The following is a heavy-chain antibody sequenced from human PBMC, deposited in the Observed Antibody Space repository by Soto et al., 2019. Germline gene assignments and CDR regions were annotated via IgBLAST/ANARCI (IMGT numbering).Heavy chain of an antibody. J-gene: IGHJ4*02. CDR1: GFTVSSNY. CDR3: ARDGTQTPLSGSYYFDY. D-gene: IGHD1-26*01. V-gene: IGHV3-53*01. CDR2: IYSGGST. Sequence: GGSLRLSCAASGFTVSSNYMSWVRQAPGKGLEWVSVIYSGGSTYYADSVKGRFTISRDNSKNTLYLQMNSLRAEDTAVYYCARDGTQTPLSGSYYFDYWGQGTLVTVSS.